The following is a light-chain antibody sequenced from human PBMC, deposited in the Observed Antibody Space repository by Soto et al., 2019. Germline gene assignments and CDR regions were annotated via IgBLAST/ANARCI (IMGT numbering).Light chain of an antibody. V-gene: IGLV2-14*01. Sequence: QSVLTQPASVSGSPGQSITISCTGTSSDVGTYNYVSGYQQHPGKAPKLMIYQVSYRPSGVSNRFSGSKSGNTASLTISGLQPEDEAHYHCSSYTSSRFVVFGGGTKLTVL. CDR3: SSYTSSRFVV. CDR1: SSDVGTYNY. CDR2: QVS. J-gene: IGLJ2*01.